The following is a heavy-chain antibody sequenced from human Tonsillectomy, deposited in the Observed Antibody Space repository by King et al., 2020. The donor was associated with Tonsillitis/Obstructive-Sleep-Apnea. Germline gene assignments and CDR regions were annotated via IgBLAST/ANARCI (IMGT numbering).Heavy chain of an antibody. CDR2: ISYDGSNK. J-gene: IGHJ4*02. V-gene: IGHV3-30*18. CDR1: GFTFSSYG. Sequence: VQLVESGGGVVQPGRSLRLSCAASGFTFSSYGMHWVRQAPGKGLEWVAVISYDGSNKYYADSVKGRFTISRDNSKNTLYLQMNSLRAEDTAVYYCAKAHTPLGYCGSPSCPLFDYWGQGTLVTVSS. D-gene: IGHD2-2*01. CDR3: AKAHTPLGYCGSPSCPLFDY.